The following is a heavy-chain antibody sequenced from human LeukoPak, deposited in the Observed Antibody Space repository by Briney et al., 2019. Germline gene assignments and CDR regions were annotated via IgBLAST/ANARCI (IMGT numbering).Heavy chain of an antibody. Sequence: PGGSLRLSCAAPGFTFSTYWMTWVRQAPGKGLEWVANIKQDGSEKNYVDSVKGRFTISRDNAQNSLSLQMNSLRAEDTAVYYCARGRKYYGSGSGLAFDIWGQGTMVTVTS. J-gene: IGHJ3*02. CDR2: IKQDGSEK. CDR3: ARGRKYYGSGSGLAFDI. V-gene: IGHV3-7*01. D-gene: IGHD3-10*01. CDR1: GFTFSTYW.